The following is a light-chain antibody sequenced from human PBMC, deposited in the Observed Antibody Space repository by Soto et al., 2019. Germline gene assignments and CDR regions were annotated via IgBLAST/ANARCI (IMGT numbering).Light chain of an antibody. CDR1: VLAKKY. J-gene: IGLJ3*02. CDR2: KDY. V-gene: IGLV3-27*01. CDR3: YSAADNKQGV. Sequence: SYELTQPSSVSVFPGQTARITCSGDVLAKKYARWFQQKPGQAPLLVIYKDYERPSGIPERFSGSSSGTTVTLTISGAQVEDEADYYCYSAADNKQGVFGGGTKLTVL.